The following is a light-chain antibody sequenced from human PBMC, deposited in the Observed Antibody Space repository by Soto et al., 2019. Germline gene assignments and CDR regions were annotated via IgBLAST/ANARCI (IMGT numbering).Light chain of an antibody. CDR1: QTIGSK. V-gene: IGKV3-15*01. Sequence: EILMTQSPATLSVSPGERATLSWRASQTIGSKLAWYQQKPGKPTRLLIYDASTRATDIPARLTGSGSGTEFTLTISSLQSEDFAVYYCQQYNNWPHTWTFGQGTKVDIK. CDR2: DAS. J-gene: IGKJ1*01. CDR3: QQYNNWPHTWT.